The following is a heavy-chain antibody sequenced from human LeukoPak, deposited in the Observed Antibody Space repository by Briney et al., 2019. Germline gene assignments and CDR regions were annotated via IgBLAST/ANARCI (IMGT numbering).Heavy chain of an antibody. CDR3: AKYFFADYVWGSYRPNDAFDI. V-gene: IGHV3-23*01. Sequence: GGSLRLSCAASGFTFSSYAMSWVRQAPGKGLEWVSAISGSGGSTYYADSVKGRFTISRDNSKNTLYLQMNSLRAEDTAVYYCAKYFFADYVWGSYRPNDAFDIWGQGTMVTVSS. CDR2: ISGSGGST. CDR1: GFTFSSYA. J-gene: IGHJ3*02. D-gene: IGHD3-16*02.